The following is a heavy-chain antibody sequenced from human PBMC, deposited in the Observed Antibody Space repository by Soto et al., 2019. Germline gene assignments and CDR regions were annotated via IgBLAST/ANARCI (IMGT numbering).Heavy chain of an antibody. V-gene: IGHV4-4*02. D-gene: IGHD3-3*01. Sequence: SETLSLTCAVSGGSISSSNWWSWVRQPPGKGLEWIGEIYHSGSTNYNPSLKSRVTISVDKSKNQFSLKLSSVTAAATAVYYCARRGYDFWSGYYPNDAFDMWGQGTMVTV. CDR2: IYHSGST. CDR1: GGSISSSNW. J-gene: IGHJ3*02. CDR3: ARRGYDFWSGYYPNDAFDM.